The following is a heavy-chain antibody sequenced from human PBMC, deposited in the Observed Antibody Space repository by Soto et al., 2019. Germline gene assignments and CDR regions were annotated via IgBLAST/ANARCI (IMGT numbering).Heavy chain of an antibody. D-gene: IGHD1-20*01. CDR3: AKEYMGFLGYYYYGMDV. J-gene: IGHJ6*02. V-gene: IGHV3-30*18. Sequence: PGGSLRLSCAASGFTFSSYGMHWVRQAPGKGLEWVAVISYDGSNKYYADSVKGRFTISRDNSKNTLYLQMNSLRAEDTAVYYCAKEYMGFLGYYYYGMDVWGQ. CDR1: GFTFSSYG. CDR2: ISYDGSNK.